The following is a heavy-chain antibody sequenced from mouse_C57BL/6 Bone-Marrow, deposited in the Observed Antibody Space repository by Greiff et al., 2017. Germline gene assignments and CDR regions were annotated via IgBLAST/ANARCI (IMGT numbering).Heavy chain of an antibody. CDR2: INPGSGGT. CDR3: ARLNTVVAHWYFDV. V-gene: IGHV1-54*01. Sequence: QVQLQQSGAELVRPGTSVKVSCKASGYAFTNYLIEWVKQRPGQGLEWIGVINPGSGGTNYNEKFKGKATLTADKSSSTAYRQLSSLTSEDSAVYFCARLNTVVAHWYFDVWGTGTTVTVSS. J-gene: IGHJ1*03. CDR1: GYAFTNYL. D-gene: IGHD1-1*01.